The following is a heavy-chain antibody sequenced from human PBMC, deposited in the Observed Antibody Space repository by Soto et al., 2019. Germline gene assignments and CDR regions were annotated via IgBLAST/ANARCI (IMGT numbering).Heavy chain of an antibody. J-gene: IGHJ6*02. CDR1: GYRFSDYG. D-gene: IGHD3-10*01. V-gene: IGHV1-18*01. CDR2: SSGSNGNT. CDR3: ARGLGDESVGSCYYYGMDV. Sequence: QVQLMQSGPEVKRSGASVKVSCKASGYRFSDYGITWVRQVPGQGLEWMGWSSGSNGNTNYAQNVKGRVSMTTDTSTNTAYMELRRLRSDDTAVYYCARGLGDESVGSCYYYGMDVWGQGTTVTVSS.